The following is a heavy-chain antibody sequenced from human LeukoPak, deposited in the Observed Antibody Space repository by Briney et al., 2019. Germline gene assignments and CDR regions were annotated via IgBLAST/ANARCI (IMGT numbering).Heavy chain of an antibody. CDR3: ARGGLRYTYYYDSSGYEAHY. CDR2: ISAYNGNT. Sequence: ASVKVSCKASGYTFTSYGISWVRQAPGQGLEWMGWISAYNGNTNYAQKLQGRVTMTTDTSTSTAYMELRSLRSDDTAVYYCARGGLRYTYYYDSSGYEAHYWGQGTLVTVSS. D-gene: IGHD3-22*01. J-gene: IGHJ4*02. V-gene: IGHV1-18*01. CDR1: GYTFTSYG.